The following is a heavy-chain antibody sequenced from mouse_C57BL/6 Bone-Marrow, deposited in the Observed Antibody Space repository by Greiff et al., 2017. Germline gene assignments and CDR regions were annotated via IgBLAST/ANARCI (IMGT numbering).Heavy chain of an antibody. CDR1: GFTFSSYT. CDR3: ANSYYYGSSYYFDY. V-gene: IGHV5-9*01. J-gene: IGHJ2*01. CDR2: ISGGGGNT. Sequence: EVQRVESGGGLVKPGGSLKLSCAASGFTFSSYTMSWVRQTPEKRLEWVATISGGGGNTYYPDSVKGRFTISRDNAKNTLYLQMSSLRSEDTALYYCANSYYYGSSYYFDYWGQGTTLTVSS. D-gene: IGHD1-1*01.